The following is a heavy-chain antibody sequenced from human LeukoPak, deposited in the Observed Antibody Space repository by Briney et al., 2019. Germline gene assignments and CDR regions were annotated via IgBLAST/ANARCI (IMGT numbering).Heavy chain of an antibody. D-gene: IGHD3-22*01. CDR1: GFSFSSYD. CDR3: AIFVHYYDTTGYRKEGWDF. CDR2: ITTSGDT. V-gene: IGHV3-13*01. J-gene: IGHJ6*04. Sequence: GGSLRLSCATSGFSFSSYDIHWLRQAAGRGLKWVSSITTSGDTNYAASVRGRFTISRENAKNSLFLQMNSLRPQDTAIYFCAIFVHYYDTTGYRKEGWDFWGTGTTVAVSP.